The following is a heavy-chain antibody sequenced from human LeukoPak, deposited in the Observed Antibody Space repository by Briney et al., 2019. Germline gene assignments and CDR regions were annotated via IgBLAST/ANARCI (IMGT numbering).Heavy chain of an antibody. Sequence: GASVKVSCKASGYTFTSYGISWVRQAPGQGLEWMGWISAYNGNTNYAQKLQGRVTMTTDTSTSTAYMELRSQRSDDTAVYYCAVNTYGSGSYSNDYWGQGTLVTVSS. D-gene: IGHD3-10*01. V-gene: IGHV1-18*01. CDR2: ISAYNGNT. CDR1: GYTFTSYG. CDR3: AVNTYGSGSYSNDY. J-gene: IGHJ4*02.